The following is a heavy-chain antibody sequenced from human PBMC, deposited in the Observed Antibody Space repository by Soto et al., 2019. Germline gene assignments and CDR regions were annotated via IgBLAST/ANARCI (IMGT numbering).Heavy chain of an antibody. J-gene: IGHJ4*02. CDR2: ISGSGGST. Sequence: EVQLLESGGGLVQPGGSLRLSCAASGFTFSSYAMSWVRQAPGKGLEWVSAISGSGGSTYYADSVKGRFTISRDNSKNTPYLQMNSLRAEDTAVYYCAKGRYSSSWYDYWGQGTLVTVSS. V-gene: IGHV3-23*01. CDR3: AKGRYSSSWYDY. CDR1: GFTFSSYA. D-gene: IGHD6-13*01.